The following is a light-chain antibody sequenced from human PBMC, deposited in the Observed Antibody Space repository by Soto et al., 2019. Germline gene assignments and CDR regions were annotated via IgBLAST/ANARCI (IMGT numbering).Light chain of an antibody. CDR3: GSWDSSLSAYV. CDR1: SSNIGGNS. CDR2: DDN. Sequence: VLRQPPSVSAAPGQKVTISCSGSSSNIGGNSVSWYQQLPVTAPKLLIYDDNKRPSGIPDRFSGSKSGTSATLGITGFQTGDEADYYCGSWDSSLSAYVFGTGTKVTLL. J-gene: IGLJ1*01. V-gene: IGLV1-51*01.